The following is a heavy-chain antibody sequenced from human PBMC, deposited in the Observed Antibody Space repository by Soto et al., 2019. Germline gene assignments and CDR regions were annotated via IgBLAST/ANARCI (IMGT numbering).Heavy chain of an antibody. Sequence: PSETLSLTCTVSGGSISSGGYYWSWIRQHPGKGLEWIGYIYYSGSTYYNPSLKSRVTISVDTSKNQFSLKLSSVTAADTAVYYCATSRVWTTRQYYFDYWGQGTLVTVSS. CDR2: IYYSGST. V-gene: IGHV4-31*03. J-gene: IGHJ4*02. CDR3: ATSRVWTTRQYYFDY. D-gene: IGHD2-8*01. CDR1: GGSISSGGYY.